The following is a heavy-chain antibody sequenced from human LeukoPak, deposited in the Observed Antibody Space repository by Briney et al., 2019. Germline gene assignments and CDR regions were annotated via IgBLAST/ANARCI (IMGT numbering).Heavy chain of an antibody. CDR1: GGSISSYY. CDR3: ARADSSSWYNPFDY. CDR2: IYYSGST. J-gene: IGHJ4*02. Sequence: PSETLSLTCTVSGGSISSYYWSWIRQPPGKGLEWIGYIYYSGSTNYNPSLKSRVTISVDTSKNQFSLKLSSVTAADTAVYYCARADSSSWYNPFDYWGQGTLVTVSS. V-gene: IGHV4-59*01. D-gene: IGHD6-13*01.